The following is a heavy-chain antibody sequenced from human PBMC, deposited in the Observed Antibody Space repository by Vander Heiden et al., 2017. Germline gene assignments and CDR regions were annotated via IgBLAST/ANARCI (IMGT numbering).Heavy chain of an antibody. V-gene: IGHV3-30-3*01. CDR3: ARDPCSGGSCYSVSGFDY. Sequence: QVQLVESGGSVVQPGRSLRLSCAASGFTFSSYAMHWVRQAPGKGLEWVAVISYDGSNKYYADSVKGRGTISRDNSKNTLYLQMNSLRAEDKDVYYGARDPCSGGSCYSVSGFDYWGQGNLVTVSS. CDR2: ISYDGSNK. CDR1: GFTFSSYA. D-gene: IGHD2-15*01. J-gene: IGHJ4*02.